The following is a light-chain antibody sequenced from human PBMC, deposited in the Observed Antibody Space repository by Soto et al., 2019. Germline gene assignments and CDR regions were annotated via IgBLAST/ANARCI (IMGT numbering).Light chain of an antibody. Sequence: ETVMTQSPATLSVSPGERATLSCRASQSVNSNLAWYQQKLGQAPRVLIYGASPSATGIPARFSGSGSGTEYILTISSLQSEDFALYYGQEYNTWPWTFGQGTKVEIK. CDR3: QEYNTWPWT. CDR1: QSVNSN. CDR2: GAS. V-gene: IGKV3-15*01. J-gene: IGKJ1*01.